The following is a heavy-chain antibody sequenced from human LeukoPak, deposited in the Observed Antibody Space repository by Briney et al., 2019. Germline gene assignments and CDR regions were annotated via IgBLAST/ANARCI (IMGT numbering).Heavy chain of an antibody. J-gene: IGHJ4*02. CDR2: ISAYNGNT. CDR3: ARDSALSTVVTLDY. CDR1: GYTFTCYG. D-gene: IGHD4-23*01. V-gene: IGHV1-18*01. Sequence: ASVKVSCKASGYTFTCYGISWVRQAPGQGLEWMGWISAYNGNTNFAQKLQGRVTMTTDTSTSTAYMELRSLRSDDTAVYYCARDSALSTVVTLDYWGQGTLVTVSS.